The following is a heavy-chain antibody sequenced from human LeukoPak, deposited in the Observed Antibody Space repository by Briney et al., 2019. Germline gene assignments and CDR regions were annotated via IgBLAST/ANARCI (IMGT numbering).Heavy chain of an antibody. D-gene: IGHD4-17*01. CDR2: IIPILGIA. Sequence: ASVKVSCKASGGTFSSYAISWVRQAPGQGLEWMGRIIPILGIANYAQKFQGRVTITADKSTSTAYMELSSLRSEDTAVYYCARSAVTTYRTRSGFDYWGQGTLVTVSS. CDR3: ARSAVTTYRTRSGFDY. J-gene: IGHJ4*02. CDR1: GGTFSSYA. V-gene: IGHV1-69*04.